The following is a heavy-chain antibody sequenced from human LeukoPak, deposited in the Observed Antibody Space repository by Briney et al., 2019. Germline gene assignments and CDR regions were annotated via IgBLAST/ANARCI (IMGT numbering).Heavy chain of an antibody. D-gene: IGHD3-10*01. V-gene: IGHV3-11*04. CDR1: GFTFSDYY. CDR3: AKARDGLLWFGELLTTDY. Sequence: PGGSLRLSCAASGFTFSDYYMSWIRQAPGKGLEWVSYISSSGSTIYYADSVKGRFTISRDNAKNSLYLQMNSLRAEDTAVYYCAKARDGLLWFGELLTTDYWGQGTLVTVSS. J-gene: IGHJ4*02. CDR2: ISSSGSTI.